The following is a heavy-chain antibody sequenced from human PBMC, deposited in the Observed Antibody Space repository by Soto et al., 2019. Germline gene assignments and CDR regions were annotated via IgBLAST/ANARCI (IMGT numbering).Heavy chain of an antibody. J-gene: IGHJ6*02. CDR2: IKSKTDGGTT. V-gene: IGHV3-15*01. CDR3: TTDHKKYQLLGSNYYYYYGMDV. CDR1: GFTFSNAW. Sequence: LRLSCAASGFTFSNAWMSWVRQAPGKGLEWVGRIKSKTDGGTTDYAAPVKGRFTISRDDSKNTLYLQMNSLKTEDTAVYYCTTDHKKYQLLGSNYYYYYGMDVWGQGTTVTVSS. D-gene: IGHD2-2*01.